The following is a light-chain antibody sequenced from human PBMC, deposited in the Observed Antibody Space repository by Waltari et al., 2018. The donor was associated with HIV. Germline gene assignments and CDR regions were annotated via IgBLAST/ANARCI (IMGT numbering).Light chain of an antibody. CDR1: PGLRNA. Sequence: AIQLTQSPSSLSASVGDRVTITCRARPGLRNALAWYQQKPGRPPKLLIYDASTLEGGVPTRFGGSMSGTDFNLTIANLQPGDSATYYCQQFRSYPRTFGQGATLGVK. J-gene: IGKJ2*01. CDR3: QQFRSYPRT. CDR2: DAS. V-gene: IGKV1-13*02.